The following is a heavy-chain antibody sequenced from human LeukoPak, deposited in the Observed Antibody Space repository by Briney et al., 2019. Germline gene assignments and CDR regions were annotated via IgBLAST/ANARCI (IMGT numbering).Heavy chain of an antibody. Sequence: PGGSLRLSCAASGLTFSSYGMHWVRQAPDKGLEWVAVISFDGSNKFYADSVRGRFTISRDNSKNTLFLQMNSLRAEDTAVYYCAKDRRSDRYYYYGLDVWGQGTTVTVSS. CDR3: AKDRRSDRYYYYGLDV. CDR1: GLTFSSYG. CDR2: ISFDGSNK. J-gene: IGHJ6*02. V-gene: IGHV3-30*18. D-gene: IGHD6-25*01.